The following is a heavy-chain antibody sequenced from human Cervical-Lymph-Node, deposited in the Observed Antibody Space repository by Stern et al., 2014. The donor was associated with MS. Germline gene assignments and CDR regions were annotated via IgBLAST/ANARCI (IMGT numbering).Heavy chain of an antibody. CDR3: ARAWGDAIDI. V-gene: IGHV5-51*01. CDR1: GYTFTSNW. J-gene: IGHJ3*02. CDR2: TYPYASDT. D-gene: IGHD7-27*01. Sequence: EVQLVESGAEVKKPGESLKISCKGSGYTFTSNWIAWVRQMPGKGLEWMGITYPYASDTRYSPSFQGQVTISADKSISTAYLQWSRLKASDTAMYYCARAWGDAIDIWGHGTMVTVSS.